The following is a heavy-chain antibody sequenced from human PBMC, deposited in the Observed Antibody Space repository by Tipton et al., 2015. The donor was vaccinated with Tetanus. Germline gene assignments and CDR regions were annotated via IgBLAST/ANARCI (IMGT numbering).Heavy chain of an antibody. Sequence: TLSLTCTVSGDSVSGYYWSWIRQPPGKGLEWIGYVYYTGSTNHNPSLKSRVPISVDTSKSQFSLRLTSVTAADTAVYYCARSKLLWFGESLSGFDSWGQGTLVTVSA. CDR3: ARSKLLWFGESLSGFDS. V-gene: IGHV4-59*02. CDR1: GDSVSGYY. J-gene: IGHJ4*02. D-gene: IGHD3-10*01. CDR2: VYYTGST.